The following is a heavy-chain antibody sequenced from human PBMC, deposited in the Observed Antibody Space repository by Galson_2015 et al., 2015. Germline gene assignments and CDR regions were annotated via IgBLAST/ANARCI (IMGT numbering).Heavy chain of an antibody. D-gene: IGHD1-14*01. V-gene: IGHV3-30-3*01. CDR2: ISYDGSKK. Sequence: SLRLSCAASGFTFSTYAIHWVRQAPGKGLEWVSVISYDGSKKSSADSVKGRFSVSRDNSKNTVYLQMSSLIVEDTAVYYCARDGPKGLTSFDYWGQGTLVTVSS. CDR1: GFTFSTYA. J-gene: IGHJ4*02. CDR3: ARDGPKGLTSFDY.